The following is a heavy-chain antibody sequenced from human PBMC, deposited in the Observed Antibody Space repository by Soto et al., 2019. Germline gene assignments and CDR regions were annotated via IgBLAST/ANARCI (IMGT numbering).Heavy chain of an antibody. V-gene: IGHV1-69*13. D-gene: IGHD4-4*01. J-gene: IGHJ6*02. CDR3: ARAERLHFYYYYGMDV. CDR2: IIPIFGTA. CDR1: GYTFTSYG. Sequence: GASVKVSCKASGYTFTSYGIHWVRQAPGQRLEWMGGIIPIFGTANYAQKFQGRVTITADESTSTAYMELSSLRSEDTAVYYCARAERLHFYYYYGMDVWGQGTTVTVSS.